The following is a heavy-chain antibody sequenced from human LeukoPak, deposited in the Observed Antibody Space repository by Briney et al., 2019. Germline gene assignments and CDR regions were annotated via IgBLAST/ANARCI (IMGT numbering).Heavy chain of an antibody. V-gene: IGHV4-59*02. J-gene: IGHJ3*02. D-gene: IGHD2-21*02. Sequence: SETLSLTCTVSGGSVSNYYWSWIRQPPGKGLEWIGYIYYTGTTNYNPSLKSRVTISVDTSKNQFSLRLRSVTAADTAVYYCARDGPVTDAFDIWGQGTMLTVSS. CDR3: ARDGPVTDAFDI. CDR1: GGSVSNYY. CDR2: IYYTGTT.